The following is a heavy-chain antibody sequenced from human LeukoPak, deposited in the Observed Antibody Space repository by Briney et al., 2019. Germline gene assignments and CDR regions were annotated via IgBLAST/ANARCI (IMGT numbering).Heavy chain of an antibody. D-gene: IGHD5-24*01. CDR1: GGSFSGYY. V-gene: IGHV4-34*01. J-gene: IGHJ6*03. Sequence: SETLSLTCAVYGGSFSGYYWSWIRQPPGKGLEWIGEINHSGSTNYNPSLKSRVTISVDTSKNQFSLKLSSVTAADTPVNYCARGRRSLYYYYYMDVWGKGTTVTVSS. CDR2: INHSGST. CDR3: ARGRRSLYYYYYMDV.